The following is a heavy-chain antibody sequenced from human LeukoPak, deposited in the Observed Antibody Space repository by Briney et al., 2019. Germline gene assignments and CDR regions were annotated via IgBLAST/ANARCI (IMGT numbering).Heavy chain of an antibody. CDR1: GFTFSIYS. CDR3: ARDLGPRTSCYDY. V-gene: IGHV3-21*01. D-gene: IGHD2-2*01. CDR2: ISSSGSYI. Sequence: GGSLRLSCAASGFTFSIYSMNWVRPAPGKGLDWVSSISSSGSYIYYADSVKGRFTVSRDNAKNSLYLQMNSLRGEDTAVYYCARDLGPRTSCYDYWGQGALVTVSS. J-gene: IGHJ4*02.